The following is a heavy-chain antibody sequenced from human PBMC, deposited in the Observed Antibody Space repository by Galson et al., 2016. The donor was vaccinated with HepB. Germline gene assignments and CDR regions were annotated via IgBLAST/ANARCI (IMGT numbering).Heavy chain of an antibody. CDR1: GFTFSSYW. V-gene: IGHV3-7*01. D-gene: IGHD5-18*01. J-gene: IGHJ4*02. Sequence: SLRLSCAASGFTFSSYWMSWVRQAPGKGLEWVANIKQDGSEKYYVDSVKGRFTISRDNAKNSLYLQMKSLRAEDTGVYSCARDPYVDTAMVTEGGGDYFDYWGQGTLVTVSS. CDR2: IKQDGSEK. CDR3: ARDPYVDTAMVTEGGGDYFDY.